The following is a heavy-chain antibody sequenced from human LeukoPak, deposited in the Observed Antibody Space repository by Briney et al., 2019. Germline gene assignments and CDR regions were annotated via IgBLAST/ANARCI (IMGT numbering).Heavy chain of an antibody. CDR3: AKGKGFMATVSFDY. CDR2: ISRSGSPT. V-gene: IGHV3-23*01. CDR1: GFTFNSYA. D-gene: IGHD5-24*01. J-gene: IGHJ4*02. Sequence: GGSLRLSCPASGFTFNSYAMTWPRQAPGKALDRVSGISRSGSPTYYADSVKGRFTISRDNSKNTLYLQMNSLRAEDTAVYYCAKGKGFMATVSFDYWGQGTLVTVSS.